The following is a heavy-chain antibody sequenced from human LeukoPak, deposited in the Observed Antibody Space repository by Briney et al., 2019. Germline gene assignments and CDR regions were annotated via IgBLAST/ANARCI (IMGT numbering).Heavy chain of an antibody. CDR2: ISSSSSYI. D-gene: IGHD3-22*01. V-gene: IGHV3-21*01. CDR3: AREEVEYYYDSRDYYGMDV. Sequence: PGGSLRLSCAASGFTFSSYSMNWVRQAPGKGLEWVSSISSSSSYIYYADSVKGRFTISRDNAKNSLYLQMNSLRAEDTAVYYCAREEVEYYYDSRDYYGMDVWGQGTTVTVSS. J-gene: IGHJ6*02. CDR1: GFTFSSYS.